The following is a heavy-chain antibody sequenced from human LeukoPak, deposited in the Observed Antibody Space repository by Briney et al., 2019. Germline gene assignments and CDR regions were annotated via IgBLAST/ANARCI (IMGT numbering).Heavy chain of an antibody. J-gene: IGHJ3*02. CDR2: IKQDGSEK. V-gene: IGHV3-7*04. Sequence: GGSLRLSCAASGFTFSSHWMSWVRQAPGKGLEWVANIKQDGSEKYYVDSVKGRFTISRDNAKNSLYLQMNSLRAEDTAVYYCARATYYDFWSGPLDIWGQGTMVTVSS. D-gene: IGHD3-3*01. CDR3: ARATYYDFWSGPLDI. CDR1: GFTFSSHW.